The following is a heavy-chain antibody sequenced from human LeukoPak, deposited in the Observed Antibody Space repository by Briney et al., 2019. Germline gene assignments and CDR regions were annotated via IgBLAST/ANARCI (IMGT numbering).Heavy chain of an antibody. V-gene: IGHV1-8*01. CDR3: ARGRVGSIPRFVVVTAINLFYYFDY. J-gene: IGHJ4*02. CDR1: GYTFTSYD. CDR2: MNPNSGNT. D-gene: IGHD2-21*02. Sequence: ASVKVSCKASGYTFTSYDINWVRQATGQGLEWMGWMNPNSGNTGYAQKFQGRVTMTRNTSISTAYMELSSLRSEDTAVYYCARGRVGSIPRFVVVTAINLFYYFDYWGQGTLVTVSS.